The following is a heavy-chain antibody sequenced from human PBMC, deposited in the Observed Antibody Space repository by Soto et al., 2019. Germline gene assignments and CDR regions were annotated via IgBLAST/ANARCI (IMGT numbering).Heavy chain of an antibody. J-gene: IGHJ4*02. V-gene: IGHV3-53*01. CDR1: GFNVNSDY. D-gene: IGHD2-21*02. Sequence: VGSLRLSCAASGFNVNSDYMNWVRQTPGKGLEWVASIYSGETTYYADSVRGRFTISSDKSKNTLYFQLSSLRIEDTAVYYCTRDGRGLGRLSLFEYWGQGVLVTVSS. CDR2: IYSGETT. CDR3: TRDGRGLGRLSLFEY.